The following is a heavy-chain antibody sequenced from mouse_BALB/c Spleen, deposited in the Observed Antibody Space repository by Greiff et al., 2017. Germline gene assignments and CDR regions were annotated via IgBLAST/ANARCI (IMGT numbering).Heavy chain of an antibody. J-gene: IGHJ2*01. V-gene: IGHV1-80*01. D-gene: IGHD2-14*01. CDR3: ARGRYDLDY. CDR2: IYPGDGDT. CDR1: GYAFSSYW. Sequence: VKVVESGAELVRPGSSVKISCKASGYAFSSYWMNWVKQRPGQGLEWIGQIYPGDGDTNYNGKFKGKATLTADKSSSTAYMQLSSLTSEDSAVYFCARGRYDLDYWGQGTTLTVSS.